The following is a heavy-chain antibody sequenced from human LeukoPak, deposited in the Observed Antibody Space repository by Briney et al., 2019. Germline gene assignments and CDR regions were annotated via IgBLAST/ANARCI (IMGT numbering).Heavy chain of an antibody. CDR1: GGSISSSSYY. J-gene: IGHJ4*02. D-gene: IGHD2-15*01. V-gene: IGHV4-39*07. CDR3: ARPVVAAFDY. Sequence: PSETLSLTCTVSGGSISSSSYYWGWIRQPPGKGLEWIGEINHSGSTNYNPSLKSRVTISVDTSKNQFSLKLSSVTAADTAVYYCARPVVAAFDYWGQGTLVTVSS. CDR2: INHSGST.